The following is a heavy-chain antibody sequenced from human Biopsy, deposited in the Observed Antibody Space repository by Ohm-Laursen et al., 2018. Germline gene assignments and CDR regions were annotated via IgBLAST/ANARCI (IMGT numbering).Heavy chain of an antibody. CDR2: ISGYNGNT. V-gene: IGHV1-18*01. CDR3: ARIAAAGWDDY. Sequence: ATVKISCKTSGYKFTSYGMSWVRQAPGQGFEWMGRISGYNGNTNYAQKFQGRITMTIDAATSTGYMDLRSLKSDDTAVYYCARIAAAGWDDYWGQGTLVTVSS. D-gene: IGHD6-25*01. J-gene: IGHJ4*02. CDR1: GYKFTSYG.